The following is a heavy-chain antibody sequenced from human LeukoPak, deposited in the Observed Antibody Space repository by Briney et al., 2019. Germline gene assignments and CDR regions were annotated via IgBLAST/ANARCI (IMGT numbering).Heavy chain of an antibody. J-gene: IGHJ4*02. CDR2: ISYDGSNK. Sequence: SGGSLRLSCAASGFTFSSYAMHWVRQAPGKGLEWVAVISYDGSNKYYADSVKGRFTISRDNSKNTLYLQMNSLRAEDTAVYYCARDGSHYGGNPFDYWGQGTLVTVSS. V-gene: IGHV3-30-3*01. CDR3: ARDGSHYGGNPFDY. CDR1: GFTFSSYA. D-gene: IGHD4-23*01.